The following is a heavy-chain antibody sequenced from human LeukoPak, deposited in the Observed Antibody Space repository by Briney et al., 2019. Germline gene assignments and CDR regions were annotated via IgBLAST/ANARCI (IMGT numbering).Heavy chain of an antibody. CDR1: GFTFSSYA. CDR2: ISYDGSSK. J-gene: IGHJ4*02. Sequence: GGSLRLSCAASGFTFSSYAMHWVRQAPGKGLEWVAVISYDGSSKYYADSVKGRLTISRDNSKDTLYLQMNSLRAEDTAVYYCARDGSSSGSLDYWGQGTLVTVSS. D-gene: IGHD3-22*01. V-gene: IGHV3-30-3*01. CDR3: ARDGSSSGSLDY.